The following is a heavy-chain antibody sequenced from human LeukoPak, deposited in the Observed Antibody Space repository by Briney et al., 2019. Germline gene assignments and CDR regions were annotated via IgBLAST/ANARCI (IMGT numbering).Heavy chain of an antibody. CDR1: GGSFSGYY. CDR2: IFYTGDS. Sequence: SETLSLTCAIYGGSFSGYYWSWIRQPPGKGLEWIGYIFYTGDSNHNPSFKSRVALSLDTSKDQISLKLSSVTAADTAVYYCARHRFASPLDSWGQGTLVTVSS. J-gene: IGHJ4*02. V-gene: IGHV4-59*08. CDR3: ARHRFASPLDS. D-gene: IGHD2-21*01.